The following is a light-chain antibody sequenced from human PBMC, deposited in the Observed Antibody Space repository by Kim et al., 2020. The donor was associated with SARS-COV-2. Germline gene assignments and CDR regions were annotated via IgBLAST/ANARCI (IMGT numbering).Light chain of an antibody. CDR1: ALPKQY. V-gene: IGLV3-25*03. Sequence: PGQTARITCSGDALPKQYAYWYQQKPGQAPVLVIYKDNERPSGIPERFSGSSSGTTVTLTISGVQAEDEADYYCQSADSSGANLVFGGGTQLTVL. CDR3: QSADSSGANLV. CDR2: KDN. J-gene: IGLJ2*01.